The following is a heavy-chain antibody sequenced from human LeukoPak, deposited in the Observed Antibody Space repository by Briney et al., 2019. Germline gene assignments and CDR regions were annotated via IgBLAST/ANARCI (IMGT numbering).Heavy chain of an antibody. V-gene: IGHV3-11*06. Sequence: GGSLRLSCAASGFTFSDYYMSWIRQAPGKGLEWVSYISSSSDYTNHADSVKGRFTISRDNADNSLYLQMNSLRGEDTAMYYCARAGPGEFDYWGQGTLVTVSS. CDR3: ARAGPGEFDY. CDR1: GFTFSDYY. J-gene: IGHJ4*02. D-gene: IGHD3-10*01. CDR2: ISSSSDYT.